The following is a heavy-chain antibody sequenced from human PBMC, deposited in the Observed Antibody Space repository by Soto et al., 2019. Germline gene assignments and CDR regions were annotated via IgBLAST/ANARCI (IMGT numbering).Heavy chain of an antibody. Sequence: SVKVSCKASGYSVTSYYMHWVRQAPGQGLEWMGIINPNSGSTTYAQKFQGRVTMTRDTSTSTVYMELTSLTSGDTAVYYCARAGIAYCSSTTCYLYYYVMDVWGQGTTVTVSS. CDR3: ARAGIAYCSSTTCYLYYYVMDV. CDR2: INPNSGST. J-gene: IGHJ6*02. V-gene: IGHV1-46*01. CDR1: GYSVTSYY. D-gene: IGHD2-2*01.